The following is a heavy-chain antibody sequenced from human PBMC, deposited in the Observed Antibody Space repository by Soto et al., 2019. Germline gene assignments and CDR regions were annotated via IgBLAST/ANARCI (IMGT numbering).Heavy chain of an antibody. Sequence: SETLSLTCTVSGGSISSGGYYWSWIRQHPGKGLEWIGYIYYSGSTNYNPSLKSRVTISVDTSKNQFSLKLSSVTAADTAVYYCAASGVDYDAFDIWGQGTMVTVSS. V-gene: IGHV4-61*08. CDR2: IYYSGST. D-gene: IGHD3-10*01. CDR3: AASGVDYDAFDI. J-gene: IGHJ3*02. CDR1: GGSISSGGYY.